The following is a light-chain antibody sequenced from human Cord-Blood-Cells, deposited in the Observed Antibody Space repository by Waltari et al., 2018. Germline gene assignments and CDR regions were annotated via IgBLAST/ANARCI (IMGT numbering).Light chain of an antibody. J-gene: IGKJ1*01. CDR2: DAS. CDR3: QHSWT. V-gene: IGKV1-5*01. CDR1: QSISSW. Sequence: DIQMTQSPSTLSASVGDRVTITCRASQSISSWLAWYQQKPGKAPKLLIYDASSLESGVPSRFSGSGSGTEFTLTISSLQPDDFATYYCQHSWTFGQGP.